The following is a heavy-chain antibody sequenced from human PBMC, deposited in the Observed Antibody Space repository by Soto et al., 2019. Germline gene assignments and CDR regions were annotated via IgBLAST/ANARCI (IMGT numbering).Heavy chain of an antibody. J-gene: IGHJ4*02. CDR2: IHGGNENR. CDR3: ARGVVGSWLDGLLDY. CDR1: GYTFTNYA. D-gene: IGHD3-10*01. V-gene: IGHV1-3*01. Sequence: ASVKVSCKASGYTFTNYAVQWVRQAPGQRLEWMGWIHGGNENRAYSQKFQGRVTITRDTSASTAYMELRSLRSEDTAVYYCARGVVGSWLDGLLDYWGQGTLVTVSS.